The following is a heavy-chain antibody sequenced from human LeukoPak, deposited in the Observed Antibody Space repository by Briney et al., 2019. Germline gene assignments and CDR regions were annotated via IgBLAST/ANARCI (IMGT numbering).Heavy chain of an antibody. CDR1: GFTFSNYG. CDR3: ARESPACGEDCYFDY. D-gene: IGHD2-21*02. Sequence: PGRSLRLSCAASGFTFSNYGMHWVRQAPGRGLEWVAGISYDGTNKYYADSVKGRFTISRDNSKNTLYLQMNSLRTDDTAVYYCARESPACGEDCYFDYWGQGTLVTVSS. J-gene: IGHJ4*02. V-gene: IGHV3-30*03. CDR2: ISYDGTNK.